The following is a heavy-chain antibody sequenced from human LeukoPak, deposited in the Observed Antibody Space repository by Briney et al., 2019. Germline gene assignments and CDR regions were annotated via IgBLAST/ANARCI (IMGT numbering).Heavy chain of an antibody. D-gene: IGHD3-9*01. J-gene: IGHJ4*02. CDR3: ASSVLGYDILTGYYPGFVDY. CDR2: IYSSGST. V-gene: IGHV4-31*03. Sequence: SETLSLTCTVSGGSISSGGYYWSWIRQHPGKGLEWIGYIYSSGSTYYNPSLKSRVTISVDTSKNQFSLKLSSVTAADTAVYYCASSVLGYDILTGYYPGFVDYWGQGTLVTVSS. CDR1: GGSISSGGYY.